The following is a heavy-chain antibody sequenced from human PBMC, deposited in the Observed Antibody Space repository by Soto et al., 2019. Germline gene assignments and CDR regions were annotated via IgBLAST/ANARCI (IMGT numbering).Heavy chain of an antibody. CDR2: ISYDGSNK. CDR3: AKVGGSSSWYGHAVDV. CDR1: GFTFSSYG. V-gene: IGHV3-30*18. J-gene: IGHJ6*02. D-gene: IGHD6-13*01. Sequence: QVQLVESGGGVVQPGRSLRLSCAASGFTFSSYGMHWVRQAPGKGLEWVAVISYDGSNKYYADSVKGRFTISRDNSKNTLYLQMNSLRAEDTAVYYCAKVGGSSSWYGHAVDVWGQGTTVTVSS.